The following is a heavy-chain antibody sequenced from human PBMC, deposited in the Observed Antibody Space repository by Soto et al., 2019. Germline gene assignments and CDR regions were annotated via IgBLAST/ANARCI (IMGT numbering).Heavy chain of an antibody. V-gene: IGHV1-69*13. D-gene: IGHD3-10*01. CDR1: GGTFSSYA. J-gene: IGHJ6*02. CDR3: ARGSPLDYYGSGSFPYYYYGMDV. CDR2: IIPIFGTA. Sequence: GASVKVSCKASGGTFSSYAISWVRQAPGQGLEWMGGIIPIFGTANYAQKFQGRVTITADESTSTAYMELSSLRSEDTAVYYCARGSPLDYYGSGSFPYYYYGMDVWGQGTTVTVSS.